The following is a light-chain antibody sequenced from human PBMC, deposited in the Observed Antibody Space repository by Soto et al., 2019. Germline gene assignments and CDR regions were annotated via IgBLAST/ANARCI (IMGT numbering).Light chain of an antibody. CDR1: RSNIGAGYD. CDR2: GNS. Sequence: QSVLTQPPSVSGAPGQRVTISCTGRRSNIGAGYDVHWYQQLPGTAPKLLIYGNSNRPSGVPDRFSGSKSGTSASLAITWRQAEDEADYYCQSYDSSLSGYVVFGGGTKLTVL. CDR3: QSYDSSLSGYVV. V-gene: IGLV1-40*01. J-gene: IGLJ2*01.